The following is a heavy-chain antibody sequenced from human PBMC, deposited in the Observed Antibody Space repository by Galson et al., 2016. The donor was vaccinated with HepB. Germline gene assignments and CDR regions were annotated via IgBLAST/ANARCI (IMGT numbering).Heavy chain of an antibody. Sequence: SLRLSCAASGLTLDPYAMHWVRQPPGKGLEWVSVIFSGGSTYYTDSVKGRFTISRLNSKNTLYLQMNSLRTEDTAVYYCSRDVAFGLGYWGQGTLVTVSS. CDR3: SRDVAFGLGY. D-gene: IGHD2-21*01. CDR2: IFSGGST. V-gene: IGHV3-53*04. CDR1: GLTLDPYA. J-gene: IGHJ4*02.